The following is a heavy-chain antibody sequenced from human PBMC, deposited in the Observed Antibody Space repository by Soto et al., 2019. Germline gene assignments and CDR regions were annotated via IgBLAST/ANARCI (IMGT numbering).Heavy chain of an antibody. Sequence: PSETLSLTCTVSGGSVISDSYYWSWIRQPPGKGLEWIGYIYYSGSTNYNPSLKSRVTISVDTSKNQFSLKLSSVTAADTAVYYCASQYSSYYYYYGMDVWGQGTTVTVSS. J-gene: IGHJ6*02. CDR1: GGSVISDSYY. CDR2: IYYSGST. CDR3: ASQYSSYYYYYGMDV. V-gene: IGHV4-61*01. D-gene: IGHD6-13*01.